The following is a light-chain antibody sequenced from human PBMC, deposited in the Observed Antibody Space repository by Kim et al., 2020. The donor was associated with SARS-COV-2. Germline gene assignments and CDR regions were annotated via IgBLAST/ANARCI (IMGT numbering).Light chain of an antibody. CDR2: EVS. Sequence: GQSITIAWTGTSSTVGGYNHVTWYQQHPGKAPKLMIYEVSNRPSGVSNRFSGSKSGNTASLTISGLQAEDEADYYCSSYTSSSPLVFGGGTQLTVL. V-gene: IGLV2-14*01. CDR1: SSTVGGYNH. CDR3: SSYTSSSPLV. J-gene: IGLJ2*01.